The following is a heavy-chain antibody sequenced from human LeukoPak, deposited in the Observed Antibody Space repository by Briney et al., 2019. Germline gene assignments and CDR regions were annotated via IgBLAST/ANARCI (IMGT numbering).Heavy chain of an antibody. J-gene: IGHJ5*02. CDR1: GGSISSHY. D-gene: IGHD3-3*01. CDR2: IYYSGST. Sequence: SETLSLTCTVSGGSISSHYWSWIRQPPGKGLEWIGYIYYSGSTNSNPSLKSRVTISVDTSKNQFSLKLSSVTAADTAVYYCARFAYLDDSCSGYRPINWFDPWGQGTLVTVSS. V-gene: IGHV4-59*11. CDR3: ARFAYLDDSCSGYRPINWFDP.